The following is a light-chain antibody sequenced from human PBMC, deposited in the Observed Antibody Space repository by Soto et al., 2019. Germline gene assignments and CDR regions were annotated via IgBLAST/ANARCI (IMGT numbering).Light chain of an antibody. J-gene: IGLJ1*01. CDR2: DVN. V-gene: IGLV2-14*03. CDR3: CSYSTSNTHNYV. CDR1: SSDIGGYNY. Sequence: QSVLTQPASVSGSPGQSITVSCTGTSSDIGGYNYVSWYQHHPGKAPQLIIYDVNLRPSGVSDRFSASKSGDTASLTISGLQAGDEADYYCCSYSTSNTHNYVFGTGTKVTVL.